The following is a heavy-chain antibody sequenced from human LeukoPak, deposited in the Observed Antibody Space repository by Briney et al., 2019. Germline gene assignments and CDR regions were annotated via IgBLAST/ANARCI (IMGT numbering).Heavy chain of an antibody. Sequence: SETLSLTCTVSGYSISSGYYWGWIRQPPGKGLEWIATIDYSGSTYYNPSLKSQVTISVETSRNQFSLKLSSVTAADTAVYYCARSKWASSSSGIDYWGHGTLVSVSS. J-gene: IGHJ4*01. V-gene: IGHV4-38-2*02. CDR1: GYSISSGYY. D-gene: IGHD6-6*01. CDR3: ARSKWASSSSGIDY. CDR2: IDYSGST.